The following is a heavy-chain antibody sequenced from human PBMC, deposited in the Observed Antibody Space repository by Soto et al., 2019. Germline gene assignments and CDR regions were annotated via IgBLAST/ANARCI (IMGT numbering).Heavy chain of an antibody. Sequence: SETLSLTCSVSGGTISSYYWSWIRRPPGKGLERIGYIYSRGTTSYNPSLKSRATILVETSKNQFSLRLTSVTATDTAVYYCATGRISRGLDVWGQGTTVTVSS. J-gene: IGHJ6*02. CDR1: GGTISSYY. CDR3: ATGRISRGLDV. CDR2: IYSRGTT. V-gene: IGHV4-59*12.